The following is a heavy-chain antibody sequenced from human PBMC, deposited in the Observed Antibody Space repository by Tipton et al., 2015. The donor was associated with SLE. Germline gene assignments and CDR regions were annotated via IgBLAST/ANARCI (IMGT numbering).Heavy chain of an antibody. D-gene: IGHD3-16*01. J-gene: IGHJ6*03. CDR2: FYYSGST. Sequence: TLSLTCSVSGVSISTYYWSWIRQSPGKGLEWIGFFYYSGSTYYNPSLKSRVTISVDTSKNQFSLKLSSVTAADTAVYYCARVFGGTGYMDVWGQGTTVTVSS. CDR3: ARVFGGTGYMDV. CDR1: GVSISTYY. V-gene: IGHV4-59*12.